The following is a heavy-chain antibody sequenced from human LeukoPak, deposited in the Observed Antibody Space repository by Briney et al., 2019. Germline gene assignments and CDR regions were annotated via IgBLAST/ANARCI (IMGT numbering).Heavy chain of an antibody. CDR2: MYSRGST. V-gene: IGHV4-59*08. Sequence: SETLSLTCTVSSGSISSYSWSWVRQPPGKGLEWIGYMYSRGSTNDNPSLKSRVTISRDTSKNQLSLRVTSVPAADTAMYYCARHYLYGDPPAFDIWGQGTMVTVSS. CDR1: SGSISSYS. D-gene: IGHD4-17*01. CDR3: ARHYLYGDPPAFDI. J-gene: IGHJ3*02.